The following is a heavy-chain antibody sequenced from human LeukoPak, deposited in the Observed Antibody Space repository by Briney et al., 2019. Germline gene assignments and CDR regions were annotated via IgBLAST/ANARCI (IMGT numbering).Heavy chain of an antibody. CDR2: IYYSGST. CDR3: TRFGYYYGVDV. V-gene: IGHV4-59*11. J-gene: IGHJ6*01. CDR1: GGSISSQY. D-gene: IGHD3-10*01. Sequence: SETLSLTCTVSGGSISSQYWSWIRQPPGRGLEWIGYIYYSGSTNYNPSLKSRVTISVDTSKNQFSLKLSAVTAADTAVYYCTRFGYYYGVDVWGQGTRLTVSS.